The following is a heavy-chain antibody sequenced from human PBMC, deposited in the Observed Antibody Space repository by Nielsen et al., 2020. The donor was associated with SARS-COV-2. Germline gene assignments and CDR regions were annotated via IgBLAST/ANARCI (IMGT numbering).Heavy chain of an antibody. CDR1: GGSFSGYY. CDR3: ARGLGPSDY. J-gene: IGHJ4*02. Sequence: SETLSLTCAVYGGSFSGYYWSWIRQPPGKGQEWIGEINHSGSTNYNPSLKSRVTISVDTSKNQFSLKLSSVTAADTAVYYCARGLGPSDYWGQGTLVTVSS. V-gene: IGHV4-34*01. D-gene: IGHD7-27*01. CDR2: INHSGST.